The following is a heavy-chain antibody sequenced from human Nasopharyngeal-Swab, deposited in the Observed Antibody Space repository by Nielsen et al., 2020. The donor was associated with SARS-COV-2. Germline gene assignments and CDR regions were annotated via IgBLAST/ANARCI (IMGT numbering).Heavy chain of an antibody. D-gene: IGHD7-27*01. CDR2: VKQDGTAI. CDR1: GFNFRAYW. J-gene: IGHJ4*02. CDR3: ARENWGKLDY. V-gene: IGHV3-7*04. Sequence: GESLKISCAAPGFNFRAYWMNWVRLTPMKRLEWVATVKQDGTAIYHVDSLKGRFTISRDNAKNSLSLQMNNLRADDTAVYYCARENWGKLDYWGQGALVTVSS.